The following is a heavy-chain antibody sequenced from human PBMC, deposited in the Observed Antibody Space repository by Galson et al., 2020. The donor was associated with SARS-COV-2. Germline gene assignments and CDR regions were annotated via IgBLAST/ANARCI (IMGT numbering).Heavy chain of an antibody. Sequence: ASVKVSCKASGYTFTSYGFSWVRQAPGQGLEWMGWISTYSGNTNYAQKLQGRVTMTTDTSTSTAYMELRSLRSDDTAVYYCARDRYYYDSGAYYYFDYWGQGTLVTVSS. V-gene: IGHV1-18*04. CDR3: ARDRYYYDSGAYYYFDY. CDR1: GYTFTSYG. J-gene: IGHJ4*02. CDR2: ISTYSGNT. D-gene: IGHD3-22*01.